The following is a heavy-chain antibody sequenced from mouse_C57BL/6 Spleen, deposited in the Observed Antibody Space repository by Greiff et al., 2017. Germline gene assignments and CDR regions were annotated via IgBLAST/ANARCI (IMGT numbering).Heavy chain of an antibody. V-gene: IGHV1-69*01. J-gene: IGHJ3*01. CDR2: IDPSDSYT. Sequence: QVQLQQPGAELVMPGASVKLSCKASGYTFTSYWMHWVKQRPGQGLEWIGEIDPSDSYTNYNQKFKGKSTLTVDKSSSTAYMQLSSLTSEDSAVXYCARSDGSPWFADWGQGTLVTVSA. CDR3: ARSDGSPWFAD. D-gene: IGHD1-1*01. CDR1: GYTFTSYW.